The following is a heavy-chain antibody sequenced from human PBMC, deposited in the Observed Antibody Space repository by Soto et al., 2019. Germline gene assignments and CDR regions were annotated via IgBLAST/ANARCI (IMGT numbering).Heavy chain of an antibody. CDR1: GFTFNNYG. Sequence: PGGSLRLSCAASGFTFNNYGMHWVRQAPGKGLEWVVVISFDGRNTYYADSVKGRFTISRDNSKNTLYLQMTSLRVEDTAVYYCARDWLIDDIRYYYGMDVWGQGTTVTVSS. CDR3: ARDWLIDDIRYYYGMDV. J-gene: IGHJ6*02. D-gene: IGHD3-9*01. CDR2: ISFDGRNT. V-gene: IGHV3-30*03.